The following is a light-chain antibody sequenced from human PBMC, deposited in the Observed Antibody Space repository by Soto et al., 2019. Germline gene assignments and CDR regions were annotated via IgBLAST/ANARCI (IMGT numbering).Light chain of an antibody. Sequence: EIVLTQSPGTLSLSPGERATLSCRASQSVSSSYLAWYQQKPGQAPRLLIYGASSRATGIPARFSGSGSGTDFTLTISSLEPEDFAIYYCQQRSNWPPPITFGQGTRLEIK. CDR3: QQRSNWPPPIT. CDR2: GAS. V-gene: IGKV3D-20*02. CDR1: QSVSSSY. J-gene: IGKJ5*01.